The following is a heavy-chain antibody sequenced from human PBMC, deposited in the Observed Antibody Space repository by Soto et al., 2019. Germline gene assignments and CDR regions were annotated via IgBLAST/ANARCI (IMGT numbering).Heavy chain of an antibody. CDR1: GFTFSSYG. V-gene: IGHV3-33*01. Sequence: QVQLVEAGGGVVQPGRSLRLSCAASGFTFSSYGMHWVRQAPGKGLEWVAVIWYDGSNKYYADSVKGRFTISRDNSKNTLYRQMNSLRAEDTAVYYCARDGALWFGEDDGMDVWGQGTTVTVSS. CDR3: ARDGALWFGEDDGMDV. D-gene: IGHD3-10*01. CDR2: IWYDGSNK. J-gene: IGHJ6*02.